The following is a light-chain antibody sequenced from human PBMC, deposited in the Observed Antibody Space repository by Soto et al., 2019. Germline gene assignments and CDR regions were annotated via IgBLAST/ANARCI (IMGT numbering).Light chain of an antibody. V-gene: IGKV1-5*03. J-gene: IGKJ2*01. CDR2: KAS. CDR1: QSISNW. Sequence: DIQMTQSPSTLSASVGDRVTITCRTSQSISNWLAWYQQKPGKAPKLLIYKASSLKSGVPSRFSGSGSGTEFTLTISSLQPHDFATYYCQQYDSYHYTFGQGTKLEIK. CDR3: QQYDSYHYT.